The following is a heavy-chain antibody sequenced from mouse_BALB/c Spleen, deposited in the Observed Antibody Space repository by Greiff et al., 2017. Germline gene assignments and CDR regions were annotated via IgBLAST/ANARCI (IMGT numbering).Heavy chain of an antibody. Sequence: EVQLQQSGPGLVKPSQSLSLTCTVTGYSITSDYAWNWIRQFPGNKLEWMGYISYSGSTSYNPSLKSRISITRDTSKNQFFLQLNSVTTEDTATYYCAREGYDGYWYFDVWGAGTTVTVSS. D-gene: IGHD2-2*01. J-gene: IGHJ1*01. V-gene: IGHV3-2*02. CDR2: ISYSGST. CDR3: AREGYDGYWYFDV. CDR1: GYSITSDYA.